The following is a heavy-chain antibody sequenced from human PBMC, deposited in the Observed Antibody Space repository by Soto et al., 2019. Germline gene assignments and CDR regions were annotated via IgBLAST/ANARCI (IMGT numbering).Heavy chain of an antibody. V-gene: IGHV4-34*01. Sequence: QVQLQQWGAGLLKPSETLSLTCAVYGGSFSGYYWSWIRQPPGKGLEWIGEINHSGSTNYNPSLKSRVTISVDTSKNQFSLKLSSVTAADTAVYYCARGGNSVSFDYWGQGTLVTVSS. CDR1: GGSFSGYY. CDR3: ARGGNSVSFDY. CDR2: INHSGST. J-gene: IGHJ4*02. D-gene: IGHD4-4*01.